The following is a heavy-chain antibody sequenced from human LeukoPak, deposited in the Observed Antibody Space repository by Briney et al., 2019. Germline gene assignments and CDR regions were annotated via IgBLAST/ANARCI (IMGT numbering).Heavy chain of an antibody. CDR3: ARREFTNWFDP. J-gene: IGHJ5*02. CDR2: INHSGST. CDR1: GGSFSGYY. Sequence: SETLSLTCAVYGGSFSGYYWSWIRQPPGKGLEWIGEINHSGSTNYNPSLKSRVTISVDTSKNQFSLKLSSVTAADTAVYYCARREFTNWFDPWGQGTLVTVSS. V-gene: IGHV4-34*01.